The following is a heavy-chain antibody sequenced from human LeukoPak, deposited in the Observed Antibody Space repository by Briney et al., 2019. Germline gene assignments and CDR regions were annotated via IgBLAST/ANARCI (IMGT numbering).Heavy chain of an antibody. CDR2: ISGSGGST. Sequence: GGSLRLSCAASGFTFNNYGMNWVRQAPGKGLEWVSAISGSGGSTYYADSVKGRFTISRDNSENTLYLQMNSLRAEDTAVYYCARDRTTVTVFDYWGQGTLVTVSS. CDR1: GFTFNNYG. CDR3: ARDRTTVTVFDY. D-gene: IGHD4-17*01. V-gene: IGHV3-23*01. J-gene: IGHJ4*02.